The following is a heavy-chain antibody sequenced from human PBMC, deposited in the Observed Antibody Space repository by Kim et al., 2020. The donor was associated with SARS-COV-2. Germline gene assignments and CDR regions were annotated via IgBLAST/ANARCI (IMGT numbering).Heavy chain of an antibody. Sequence: GGSLRLSCVASGFTFSDYAMNWVRQAPGKGLEWVSAVSCSGNTTYYADSVRGRFSISRVNSKNVLFLQMNTLRADDTAIYYCAKALSYGVFGVWGQGTLVSVSS. J-gene: IGHJ4*02. D-gene: IGHD3-10*01. CDR2: VSCSGNTT. CDR3: AKALSYGVFGV. CDR1: GFTFSDYA. V-gene: IGHV3-23*01.